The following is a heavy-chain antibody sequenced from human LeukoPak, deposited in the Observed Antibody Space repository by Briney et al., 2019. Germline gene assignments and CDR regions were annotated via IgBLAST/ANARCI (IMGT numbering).Heavy chain of an antibody. CDR3: AKDMGSSSGVMVYYFDY. D-gene: IGHD3-16*01. J-gene: IGHJ4*02. CDR2: VSWNSGSI. Sequence: SLRLSCAASGFTFDDYAYYWIRIAQEQGQGLVSGVSWNSGSIGYADSVKGRFTISRDNAKNSLYLQMNSLRAEDTALYYCAKDMGSSSGVMVYYFDYWGRGTLVIVSS. V-gene: IGHV3-9*01. CDR1: GFTFDDYA.